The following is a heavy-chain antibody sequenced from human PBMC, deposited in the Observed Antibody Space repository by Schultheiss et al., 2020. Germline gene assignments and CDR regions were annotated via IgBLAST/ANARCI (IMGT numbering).Heavy chain of an antibody. D-gene: IGHD1-26*01. CDR3: VGATTSDYYYYYMDV. CDR1: GGSISSYY. V-gene: IGHV4-59*01. J-gene: IGHJ6*03. Sequence: SETLSLTCTVSGGSISSYYWSWIRQHPGKGLEWIGYIYYSGSTYYNPSLKSRVTISVDTSKNQFSLKLSSVTAADTAVYYCVGATTSDYYYYYMDVWGKGTTVTVSS. CDR2: IYYSGST.